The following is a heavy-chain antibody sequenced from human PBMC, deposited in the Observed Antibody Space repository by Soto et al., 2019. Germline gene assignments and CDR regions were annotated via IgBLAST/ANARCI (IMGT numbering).Heavy chain of an antibody. D-gene: IGHD6-6*01. J-gene: IGHJ6*02. V-gene: IGHV1-18*04. CDR2: ISAYNGNT. CDR3: ARDIGSRAARRATLGMGV. CDR1: GYTFTSYG. Sequence: ASVKVSCKASGYTFTSYGISWVRQAPGQGLEWMGWISAYNGNTNYAQKLQGRVIVTTDTSTSTAYMELRSLRSDDTAVYYCARDIGSRAARRATLGMGVWGQGTTVTVSS.